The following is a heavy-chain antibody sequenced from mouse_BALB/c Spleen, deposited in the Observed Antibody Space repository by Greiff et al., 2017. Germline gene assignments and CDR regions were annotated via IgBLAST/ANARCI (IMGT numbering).Heavy chain of an antibody. V-gene: IGHV1-5*01. CDR2: IYPGNSDT. D-gene: IGHD2-4*01. CDR1: GYSFTSYW. Sequence: VQLQQSGTVLARPGASVKMSCKASGYSFTSYWMHWVKQRPGQGLEWIGAIYPGNSDTSYNQKFKGKAKLTAVTSASTAYMELSSLTNEDSAVYYCTRSYDYDGKTFAYWGQGTLVTVSA. J-gene: IGHJ3*01. CDR3: TRSYDYDGKTFAY.